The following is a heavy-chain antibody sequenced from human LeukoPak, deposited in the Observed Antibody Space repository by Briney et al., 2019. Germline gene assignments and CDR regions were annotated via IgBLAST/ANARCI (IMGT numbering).Heavy chain of an antibody. Sequence: GGSLRLSCAASGFTFSSYEMNWVRQAPGKGLEWVSYISSSGSTIYYADSVKGRFTISRDNSENTLYLQMNSLRAEDTAVYYCARARYYYDSSGYRAVYYFDYWGQGTLVTVSS. V-gene: IGHV3-48*03. J-gene: IGHJ4*02. CDR1: GFTFSSYE. CDR3: ARARYYYDSSGYRAVYYFDY. D-gene: IGHD3-22*01. CDR2: ISSSGSTI.